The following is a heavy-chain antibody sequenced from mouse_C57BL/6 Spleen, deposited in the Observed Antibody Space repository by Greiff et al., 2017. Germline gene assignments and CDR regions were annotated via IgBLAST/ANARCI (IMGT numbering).Heavy chain of an antibody. Sequence: EVQRVESGGDLVKPGGSLKLSCAASGFTFSSYGMSWVRQTPYKRLEWVATISSGGSYTYYPDSVKGRFTISRDNAKNTLYLQMSSLKSEDTAMYYCARQELVWYFDVWGTGTTVTVSS. V-gene: IGHV5-6*01. D-gene: IGHD4-1*01. CDR1: GFTFSSYG. J-gene: IGHJ1*03. CDR2: ISSGGSYT. CDR3: ARQELVWYFDV.